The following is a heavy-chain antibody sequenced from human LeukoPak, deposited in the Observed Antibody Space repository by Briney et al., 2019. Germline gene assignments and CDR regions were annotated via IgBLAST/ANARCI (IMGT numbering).Heavy chain of an antibody. J-gene: IGHJ4*02. CDR3: GGSGSYYTPSYY. CDR1: DLTVSDYY. Sequence: GGSLRLSCATSDLTVSDYYMSWVRQAPGRGLEWVSVISNGGVTYYADSVKGRFTISRDDSNDTVYLQMNNVRPEDTAVYYCGGSGSYYTPSYYWGQGTLDTVSS. V-gene: IGHV3-53*01. CDR2: ISNGGVT. D-gene: IGHD3-10*01.